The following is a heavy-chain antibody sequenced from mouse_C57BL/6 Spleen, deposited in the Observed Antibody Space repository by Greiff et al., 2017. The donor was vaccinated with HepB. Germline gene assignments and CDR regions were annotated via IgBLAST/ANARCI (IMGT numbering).Heavy chain of an antibody. J-gene: IGHJ2*01. CDR2: IDPSDSET. CDR3: ARWGYDNYFDY. V-gene: IGHV1-52*01. Sequence: QVQLQQPGAELVRPGSSVKLSCKASGYTFTSYWMHWVKQRPIQGLEWIGNIDPSDSETHYNQKFKDKATLTVDNSSSTAYMQLSSLTSEDSAVYYCARWGYDNYFDYWGQGTTLTVSS. CDR1: GYTFTSYW. D-gene: IGHD2-2*01.